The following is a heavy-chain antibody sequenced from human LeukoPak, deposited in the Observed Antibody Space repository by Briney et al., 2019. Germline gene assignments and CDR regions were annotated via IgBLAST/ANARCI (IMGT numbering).Heavy chain of an antibody. Sequence: SSETLSLTCVVYRGSFSGNYWSWIRQPPGKGLGWIGYIYYSGSTNYNPSLKSRVTISVDTSKNQFSLKLSSVTAADTAVYYCARYYDSSGSDAFDIWGQGTMVTVSS. V-gene: IGHV4-59*01. CDR3: ARYYDSSGSDAFDI. D-gene: IGHD3-22*01. J-gene: IGHJ3*02. CDR2: IYYSGST. CDR1: RGSFSGNY.